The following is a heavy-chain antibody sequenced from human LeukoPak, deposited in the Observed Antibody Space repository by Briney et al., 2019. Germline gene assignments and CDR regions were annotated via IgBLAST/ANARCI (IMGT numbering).Heavy chain of an antibody. CDR1: GFTFSNVA. J-gene: IGHJ4*02. CDR3: ARKFGVPY. V-gene: IGHV3-23*01. D-gene: IGHD3-16*01. Sequence: GGSLRLSCAVSGFTFSNVAMSWVRQAPGKGLEWVSGISGDSGGSTYYTDSVKGRFTISRDNSKNTLYLQMNSLRAEDTAIYFCARKFGVPYWGQGTLVTVSS. CDR2: ISGDSGGST.